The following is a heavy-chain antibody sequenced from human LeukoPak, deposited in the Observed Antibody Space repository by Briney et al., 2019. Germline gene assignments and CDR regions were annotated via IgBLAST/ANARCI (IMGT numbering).Heavy chain of an antibody. J-gene: IGHJ3*02. CDR1: GYTFRDYG. CDR2: ISPYNGNT. D-gene: IGHD3-10*01. CDR3: ARSISMVRGAIRDSFDI. Sequence: ASMKVSCKASGYTFRDYGISWVRQAPGQGLEWMGWISPYNGNTNYAQNLQGRVTMTTDTSTSTAYMELRSLRSDDTAVYYCARSISMVRGAIRDSFDIWGQGTMVTVSS. V-gene: IGHV1-18*01.